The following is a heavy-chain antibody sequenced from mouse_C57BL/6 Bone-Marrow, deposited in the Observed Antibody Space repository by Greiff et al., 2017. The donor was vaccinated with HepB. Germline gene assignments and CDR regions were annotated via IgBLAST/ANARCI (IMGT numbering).Heavy chain of an antibody. J-gene: IGHJ2*01. D-gene: IGHD1-1*01. V-gene: IGHV5-17*01. CDR3: ARGTTVVATENYFDY. CDR1: GFTFSDYG. Sequence: DVQLVESGGGLVKPGGSLKLSCAASGFTFSDYGMHWVRQAPEKGLEWVAYISSGSSTIYYADTVKGRFTISRDNAKNTLFLQMTSLRSEDTAMYYCARGTTVVATENYFDYWGQGTTLTVSS. CDR2: ISSGSSTI.